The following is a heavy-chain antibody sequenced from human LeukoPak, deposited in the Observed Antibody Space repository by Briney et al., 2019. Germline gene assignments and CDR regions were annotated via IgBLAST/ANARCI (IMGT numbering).Heavy chain of an antibody. CDR1: GFTFSSYW. Sequence: PGGSLRLSCAASGFTFSSYWMHWVRQAPGKGLEWVSAISGSGGSTYYADSVKGRFTISRDNSKNTLYLQMNSLRAEDTAVYYCAKGLGGGSYLDAFDIWGQGTMVTVSS. CDR2: ISGSGGST. CDR3: AKGLGGGSYLDAFDI. J-gene: IGHJ3*02. D-gene: IGHD1-26*01. V-gene: IGHV3-23*01.